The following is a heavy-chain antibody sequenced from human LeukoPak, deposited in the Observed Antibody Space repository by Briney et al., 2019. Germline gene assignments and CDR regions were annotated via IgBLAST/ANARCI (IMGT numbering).Heavy chain of an antibody. CDR1: GFTVSSNY. CDR3: ARDMGSYGMDV. D-gene: IGHD1-26*01. CDR2: IYSGGST. Sequence: GGSLRLSCAASGFTVSSNYMSWVRQAPGKGLEWASVIYSGGSTYYADSVKGRFTISRDDAKNSLYLQMNSLRAEDTAVYYCARDMGSYGMDVWGQGTTVTVSS. J-gene: IGHJ6*02. V-gene: IGHV3-53*01.